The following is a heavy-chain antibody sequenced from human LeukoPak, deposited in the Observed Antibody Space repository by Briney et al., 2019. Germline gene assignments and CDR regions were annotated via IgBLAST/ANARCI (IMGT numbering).Heavy chain of an antibody. CDR2: ISSSSSYI. CDR3: ARFSGYGSGSNHEDDY. Sequence: GGSLRLSCAASGFTFSDYYMSWIRQAPGKGLEWVSSISSSSSYIYYADSVKGRFTISRDNAKNSLYLQMNSLRAEDTAVYYCARFSGYGSGSNHEDDYWGQGTLVTVSS. D-gene: IGHD3-10*01. J-gene: IGHJ4*02. CDR1: GFTFSDYY. V-gene: IGHV3-11*06.